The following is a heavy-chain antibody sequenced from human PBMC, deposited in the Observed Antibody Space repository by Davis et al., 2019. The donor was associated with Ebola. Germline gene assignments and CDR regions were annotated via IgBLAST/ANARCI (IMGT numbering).Heavy chain of an antibody. Sequence: GESLKISCAASGFTFDNYVMNWVRQAPGKGLEWVSVISGSGGSKNYADSVKGRFTISRDNSKNTLYLQMGSLRVEDTAVYYCAKGAAKFITGTTSLSFDQWGQGTLVTVSS. D-gene: IGHD1-7*01. V-gene: IGHV3-23*01. CDR1: GFTFDNYV. CDR2: ISGSGGSK. J-gene: IGHJ4*02. CDR3: AKGAAKFITGTTSLSFDQ.